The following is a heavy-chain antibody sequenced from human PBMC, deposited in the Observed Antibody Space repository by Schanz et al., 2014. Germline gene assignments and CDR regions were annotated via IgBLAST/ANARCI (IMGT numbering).Heavy chain of an antibody. J-gene: IGHJ4*02. D-gene: IGHD3-9*01. V-gene: IGHV4-34*01. CDR3: ARWTGLYTNPVDY. Sequence: QVQLQQWGAGLLKASETLSLTCAVYGGSSSDCYWSWIRQPPGKGLEWIGEINHSGGTNYNPSLKSRVTMSVDTSKNQFSLILTSVTAADTAVYYCARWTGLYTNPVDYWGQGTLVTVSS. CDR1: GGSSSDCY. CDR2: INHSGGT.